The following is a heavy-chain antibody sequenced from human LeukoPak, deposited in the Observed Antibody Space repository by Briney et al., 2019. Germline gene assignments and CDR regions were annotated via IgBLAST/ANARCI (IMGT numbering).Heavy chain of an antibody. Sequence: SETLSPTCTVSGGSINSGDYYWVWIRQPPGKGLEWIGEIYHSGGTNYNPSLKSRITISVDKSQNQFSLKVNSLTAADTAVYYCATNGYYCMDVWGKGTTVTVSS. J-gene: IGHJ6*03. CDR1: GGSINSGDYY. D-gene: IGHD2-8*01. CDR3: ATNGYYCMDV. CDR2: IYHSGGT. V-gene: IGHV4-39*07.